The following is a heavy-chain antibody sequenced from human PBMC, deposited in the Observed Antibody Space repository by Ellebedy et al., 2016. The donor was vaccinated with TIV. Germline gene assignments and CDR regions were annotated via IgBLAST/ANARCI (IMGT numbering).Heavy chain of an antibody. CDR1: GGSISSYY. V-gene: IGHV4-59*01. J-gene: IGHJ4*02. Sequence: MPSETLSLTCTVSGGSISSYYWSWIRQPPGKGLEWIGYIYYSGSTNYNPSLKSRVTIPVDTSKKQISLKLSSVTAADTAVYYCARSSGWDRFDDWGQGTLVTVSS. CDR2: IYYSGST. CDR3: ARSSGWDRFDD. D-gene: IGHD6-19*01.